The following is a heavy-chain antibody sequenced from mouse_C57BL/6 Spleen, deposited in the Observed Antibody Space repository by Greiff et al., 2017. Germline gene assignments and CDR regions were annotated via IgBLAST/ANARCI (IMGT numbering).Heavy chain of an antibody. CDR3: ERNFDY. J-gene: IGHJ2*01. V-gene: IGHV1-82*01. CDR1: GYAFSSSW. CDR2: IYPGDGDT. Sequence: VQLQQSGPELVKPGASVKISCKASGYAFSSSWMNWVKQRPGKGLEWIGRIYPGDGDTNYNGKFKGKATLTADKSSITAYMQLSSLTSECSAVYFCERNFDYWGQGTTLTVSS.